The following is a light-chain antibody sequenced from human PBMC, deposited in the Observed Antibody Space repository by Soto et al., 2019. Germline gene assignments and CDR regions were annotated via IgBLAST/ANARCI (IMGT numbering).Light chain of an antibody. V-gene: IGKV1-39*01. CDR1: QTISTY. Sequence: IQMTQSASSLAASVGHRVTIACRASQTISTYLNWYQQKQGKAPNLLIYTASNLESGVPSRFSGSGYGTDFTLTISSLQTEDFATYFCQQSYSRPRTFGQGTKVDIK. CDR3: QQSYSRPRT. CDR2: TAS. J-gene: IGKJ1*01.